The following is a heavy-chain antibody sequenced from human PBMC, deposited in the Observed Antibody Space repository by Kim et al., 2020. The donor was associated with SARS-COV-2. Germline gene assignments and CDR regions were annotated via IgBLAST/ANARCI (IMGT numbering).Heavy chain of an antibody. CDR3: AKDQRSRGALGEYYFDY. V-gene: IGHV3-23*01. CDR1: GFTFASYA. D-gene: IGHD3-16*01. Sequence: GGSLRLSCAASGFTFASYAMSWVRQAPGKGLEWVSGISATAGGSYYGDSVKGRFTISRDNSRNTLYLQMNSLRVEDTAVYFCAKDQRSRGALGEYYFDYWGQGTPVTVSS. J-gene: IGHJ4*02. CDR2: ISATAGGS.